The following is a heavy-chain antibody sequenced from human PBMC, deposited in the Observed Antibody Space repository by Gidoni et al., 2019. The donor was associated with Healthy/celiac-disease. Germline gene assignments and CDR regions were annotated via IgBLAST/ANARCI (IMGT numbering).Heavy chain of an antibody. D-gene: IGHD3-16*01. CDR3: AKVGGGVSSGMDV. CDR1: AFPFSSYG. V-gene: IGHV3-30*18. Sequence: VQLVESGGGAVQPGRSLRLSCAASAFPFSSYGTHWVRQAPGKGLEWVAVISYDGSNKYYADSVKGRFTISRDNSKNTLYLQMNSLRAEDTAVYYCAKVGGGVSSGMDVWGQGTTVTVSS. CDR2: ISYDGSNK. J-gene: IGHJ6*02.